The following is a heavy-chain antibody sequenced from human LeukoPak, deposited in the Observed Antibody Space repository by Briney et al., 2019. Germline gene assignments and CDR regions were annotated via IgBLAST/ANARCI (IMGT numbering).Heavy chain of an antibody. CDR2: IYSGGST. J-gene: IGHJ6*03. CDR3: AREDYGGIMDV. D-gene: IGHD4-23*01. V-gene: IGHV3-53*01. CDR1: GFTISSNY. Sequence: RGSLRLSCAASGFTISSNYMSWVRQAPGKGLEWVSVIYSGGSTYYADSVKGRFTISRDNSKNTLYLQMNSLRAEDTAVYYCAREDYGGIMDVWGKGTTVTVSS.